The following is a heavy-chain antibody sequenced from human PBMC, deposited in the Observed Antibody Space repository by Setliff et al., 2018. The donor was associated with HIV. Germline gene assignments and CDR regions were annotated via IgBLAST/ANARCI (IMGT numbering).Heavy chain of an antibody. J-gene: IGHJ6*03. CDR3: VRGFCSSTTCYEDYYYMDV. Sequence: TSETLSLTCTVSGGSISGYYWSWIRQPPGKGLEWIGTIFYTGNTNYNPSLKSRVTLSGGMSEKQLFLRLTSVTAADTAVYYCVRGFCSSTTCYEDYYYMDVWGKGSTVTVSS. CDR1: GGSISGYY. D-gene: IGHD2-2*01. V-gene: IGHV4-59*01. CDR2: IFYTGNT.